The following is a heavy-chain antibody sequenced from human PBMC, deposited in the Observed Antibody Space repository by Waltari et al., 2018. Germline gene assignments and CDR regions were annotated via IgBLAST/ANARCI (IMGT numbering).Heavy chain of an antibody. Sequence: QVQLVESGGGVVQPGRSLRLSCAASGFTFSSYGMHWVRQAPGKGLEWVAVRWYDGSNKYYAESVKGRFTISRDNSKNTLYLQMNSLRAEDTAVYYCARGSMVRGPRGLFDYWGQGTLVTVSS. CDR1: GFTFSSYG. V-gene: IGHV3-33*01. CDR2: RWYDGSNK. D-gene: IGHD3-10*01. CDR3: ARGSMVRGPRGLFDY. J-gene: IGHJ4*02.